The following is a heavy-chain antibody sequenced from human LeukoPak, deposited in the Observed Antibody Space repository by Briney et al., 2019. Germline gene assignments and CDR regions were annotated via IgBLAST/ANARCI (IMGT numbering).Heavy chain of an antibody. D-gene: IGHD6-19*01. V-gene: IGHV3-23*01. Sequence: GGSLRLSCAAPGFTFSSYAMSWVRQAPGKGLEWVSAISGSGGSTYYADSVKGRFTISRDNSKNTLYLQMNSLRAEDTAVYYCAKDLQAGIAVAGKYFQHWGQGTLVTVSS. CDR3: AKDLQAGIAVAGKYFQH. CDR1: GFTFSSYA. J-gene: IGHJ1*01. CDR2: ISGSGGST.